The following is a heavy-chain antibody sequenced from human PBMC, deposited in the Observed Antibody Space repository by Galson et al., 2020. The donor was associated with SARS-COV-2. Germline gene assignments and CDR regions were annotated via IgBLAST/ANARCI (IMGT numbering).Heavy chain of an antibody. V-gene: IGHV3-15*01. CDR2: IKSKTDGGTT. CDR3: TTVAIITEQYYDFWSGYPGPLDY. CDR1: GFTFSNAW. Sequence: GGSLRLSCAASGFTFSNAWMSWVRQAPGKGLEWVGRIKSKTDGGTTDYAAPVKGRFTISRDDSKNTLYLQMNSLKTEDTAVYYCTTVAIITEQYYDFWSGYPGPLDYWGQGTLVTVSS. D-gene: IGHD3-3*01. J-gene: IGHJ4*02.